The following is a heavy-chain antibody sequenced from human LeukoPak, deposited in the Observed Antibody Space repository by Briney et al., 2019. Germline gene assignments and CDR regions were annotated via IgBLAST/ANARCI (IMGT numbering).Heavy chain of an antibody. Sequence: SETLSLTCTVSGGSISSYYWSWIRQPAGKGLEWIGRIYTSWSTNYNPSLKSRVTMSVDTSQNQFSLKLSSVTAADTAVYYCARDESPGGFDYWGQGTLVTVSS. J-gene: IGHJ4*02. CDR2: IYTSWST. V-gene: IGHV4-4*07. CDR1: GGSISSYY. CDR3: ARDESPGGFDY.